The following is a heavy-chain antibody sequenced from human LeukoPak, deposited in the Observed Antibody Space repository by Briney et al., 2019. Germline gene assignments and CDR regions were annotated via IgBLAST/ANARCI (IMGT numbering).Heavy chain of an antibody. D-gene: IGHD6-13*01. Sequence: GRSLRLSCAASGFIFSSYGMHWVRQAPGKGLEWVAVISYDGSNKYYVDSVKGRFTISRDNSKNTLFLQMNSLRTEDTAVYYCAKDRIAASGLSYYFDYWGQGTLVTVSS. CDR3: AKDRIAASGLSYYFDY. CDR1: GFIFSSYG. CDR2: ISYDGSNK. J-gene: IGHJ4*02. V-gene: IGHV3-30*18.